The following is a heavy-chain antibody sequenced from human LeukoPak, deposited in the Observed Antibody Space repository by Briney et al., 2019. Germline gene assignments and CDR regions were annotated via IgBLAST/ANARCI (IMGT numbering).Heavy chain of an antibody. J-gene: IGHJ4*02. CDR2: INHSGST. D-gene: IGHD3-10*01. CDR3: ASPWGYGSGI. Sequence: SETLSLTCAVYGGSFSGYYWSWIRQPPGKGLEWIGEINHSGSTNYNPSLKSRVAVSVDTSKKQFSLKLSSVTAADTAMYYCASPWGYGSGIWGQGTLVTVSS. V-gene: IGHV4-34*01. CDR1: GGSFSGYY.